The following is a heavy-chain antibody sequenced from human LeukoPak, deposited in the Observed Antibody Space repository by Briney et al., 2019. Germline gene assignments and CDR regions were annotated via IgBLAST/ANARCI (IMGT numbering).Heavy chain of an antibody. CDR1: GFTFSSYS. Sequence: PGGSLRLSCAASGFTFSSYSMNWVRQAPGKGLEWVSSISSSSSYIYYADSVKGRFTISRDNSKNTLYLQMNSLRAEDTAVYYCAKVRIAAAGTYYYYGMDVWGQGTTVTVSS. CDR3: AKVRIAAAGTYYYYGMDV. V-gene: IGHV3-21*01. D-gene: IGHD6-13*01. J-gene: IGHJ6*02. CDR2: ISSSSSYI.